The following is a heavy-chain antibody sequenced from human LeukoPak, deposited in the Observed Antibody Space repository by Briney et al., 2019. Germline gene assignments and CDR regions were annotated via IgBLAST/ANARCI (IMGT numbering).Heavy chain of an antibody. CDR1: GFTFSTYA. CDR3: AKNRCGSCYSCLDY. Sequence: PGGSLRLSCVASGFTFSTYAMSWVRQAPGKGLEWVSAISGSDDSTYYADSVKGRFTISRDNSKNTLYLQMNSLRAEDTAVYHCAKNRCGSCYSCLDYWGQGTLVTVSS. D-gene: IGHD2-15*01. V-gene: IGHV3-23*01. CDR2: ISGSDDST. J-gene: IGHJ4*02.